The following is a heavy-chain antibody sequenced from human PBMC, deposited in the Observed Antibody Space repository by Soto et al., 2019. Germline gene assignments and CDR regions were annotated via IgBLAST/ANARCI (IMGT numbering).Heavy chain of an antibody. CDR3: ARGYCSGGNCYSGIDV. CDR1: GGTFSSSA. V-gene: IGHV1-69*13. CDR2: IVPNSGTT. D-gene: IGHD2-15*01. J-gene: IGHJ6*02. Sequence: GASVKVSCKASGGTFSSSAIIWVRQAPGQGLAWVGGIVPNSGTTSLAQQFQHRVILSADDPRTTVNIKRSGLRSDDTAVYYCARGYCSGGNCYSGIDVWGQGTTVTVSS.